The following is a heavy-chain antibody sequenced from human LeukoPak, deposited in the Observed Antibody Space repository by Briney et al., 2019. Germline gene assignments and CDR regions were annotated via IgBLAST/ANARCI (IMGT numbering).Heavy chain of an antibody. Sequence: GASVKVSCKASGGTFSSYAISWVRQAPGQGLEWMGRIIPILGIANYAQKFQGRVTITADKSTSTAYMGLSSLRSEDTAVYYCAADSHTTDYGDYETDYYYYGMDVWGQGTTVTVSS. CDR2: IIPILGIA. D-gene: IGHD4-17*01. CDR3: AADSHTTDYGDYETDYYYYGMDV. J-gene: IGHJ6*02. CDR1: GGTFSSYA. V-gene: IGHV1-69*04.